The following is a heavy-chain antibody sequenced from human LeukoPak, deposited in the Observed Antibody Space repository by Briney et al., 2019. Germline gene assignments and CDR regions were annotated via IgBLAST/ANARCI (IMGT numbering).Heavy chain of an antibody. V-gene: IGHV4-59*08. J-gene: IGHJ4*02. CDR3: ARSRASSTLVAFDC. CDR1: GDSISSYY. CDR2: VSYSGST. Sequence: SETLSLTCTVSGDSISSYYWSWIRQPPGKGLEWIGNVSYSGSTNYNPSLKSRVIISLDRSNNQFSLKLNSVTAADTAVYYCARSRASSTLVAFDCWGQGTLVTVSS. D-gene: IGHD5-12*01.